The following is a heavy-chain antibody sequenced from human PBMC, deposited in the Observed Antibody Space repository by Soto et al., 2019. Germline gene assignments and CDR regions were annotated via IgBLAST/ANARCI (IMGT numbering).Heavy chain of an antibody. CDR2: ISAYNGNT. CDR1: GYTFTSYG. CDR3: ARVRSSAIQSHYFDY. V-gene: IGHV1-18*01. D-gene: IGHD2-21*02. J-gene: IGHJ4*02. Sequence: GASVKVSCKASGYTFTSYGISWVRQAPGQGLEWMGWISAYNGNTNYAQKLQGRVTMTTDTSTSTAYMELRSLRSDDTAVYYCARVRSSAIQSHYFDYWGQGTLVTVSS.